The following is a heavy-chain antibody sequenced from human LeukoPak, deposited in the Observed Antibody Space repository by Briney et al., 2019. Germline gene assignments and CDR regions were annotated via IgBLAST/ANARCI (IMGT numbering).Heavy chain of an antibody. CDR2: IHHSGST. D-gene: IGHD3-22*01. V-gene: IGHV4-38-2*02. CDR1: GNSINNGYY. Sequence: SETLSLTCAVSGNSINNGYYWGWIRQPPGNGLEWIASIHHSGSTYFNPSLKSRVTISVETSKNQFSLKLNSVTAADTAVYYCARDPDDKDFDYWGQGTLVTVSS. CDR3: ARDPDDKDFDY. J-gene: IGHJ4*02.